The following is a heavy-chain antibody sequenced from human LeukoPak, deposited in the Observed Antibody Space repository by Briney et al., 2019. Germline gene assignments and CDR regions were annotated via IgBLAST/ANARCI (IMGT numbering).Heavy chain of an antibody. CDR3: ARGKDYDFWSGPNQGDY. V-gene: IGHV1-69*13. Sequence: SVKVSCKASGGTFSSYAISWVRQAPGQGLEWMGGIIPIFGTANYAQKFQGRGTITADESTSTAYMELSSLRSEDTAVYYCARGKDYDFWSGPNQGDYWGQGTLVTVSS. J-gene: IGHJ4*02. D-gene: IGHD3-3*01. CDR1: GGTFSSYA. CDR2: IIPIFGTA.